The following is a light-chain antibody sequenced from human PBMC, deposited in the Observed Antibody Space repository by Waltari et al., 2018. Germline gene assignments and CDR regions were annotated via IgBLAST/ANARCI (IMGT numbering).Light chain of an antibody. CDR1: QSIGRY. V-gene: IGKV3-20*01. CDR3: QNHERLPAT. CDR2: AAS. Sequence: SCRASQSIGRYIVWYQQRPGQAPRLLIYAASTRATGIPERFSGSGYGTDFSLTIDRLEPEDFAVYFCQNHERLPATFGQGTRVEIK. J-gene: IGKJ1*01.